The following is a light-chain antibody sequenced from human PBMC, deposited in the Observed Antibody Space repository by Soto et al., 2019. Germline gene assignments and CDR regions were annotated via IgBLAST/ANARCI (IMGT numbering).Light chain of an antibody. V-gene: IGKV1-5*01. CDR1: QSISTW. Sequence: DIQMTQSPSTLSASVGDRVTITCRASQSISTWLAWYQQKPGKAPKLLIYDASNLESGVPSRLSGSGSGTEFTLTISRLQPDDSATYYCQEYNSYSPFTFGQGTKVDIK. CDR3: QEYNSYSPFT. J-gene: IGKJ2*01. CDR2: DAS.